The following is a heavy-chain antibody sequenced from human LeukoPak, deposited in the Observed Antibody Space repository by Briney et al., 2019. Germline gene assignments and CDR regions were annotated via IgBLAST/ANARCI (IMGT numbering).Heavy chain of an antibody. V-gene: IGHV1-2*02. CDR2: INPNSGGT. Sequence: GASVKVSCKASGYTFTGYYMHWVRQAPGQGLEWMGWINPNSGGTNYAQKFQGRVTMTRDTSISTAYMELSRLRSDGTAVYYCAREDGQVVPAAMGNWFDPWGQGTLVTVSS. CDR3: AREDGQVVPAAMGNWFDP. D-gene: IGHD2-2*01. CDR1: GYTFTGYY. J-gene: IGHJ5*02.